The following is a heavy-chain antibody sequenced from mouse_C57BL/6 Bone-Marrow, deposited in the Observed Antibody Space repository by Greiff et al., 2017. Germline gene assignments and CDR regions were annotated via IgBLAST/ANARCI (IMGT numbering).Heavy chain of an antibody. J-gene: IGHJ3*01. V-gene: IGHV2-2*01. Sequence: VQLKESGPGLVQPSQSLSITCTVSGFSLTSYGVHWVRQSPGKGLEWLGVIWSGGSTDYNAAFISRLSISKDNSKSQVFFKMNSLQADDTAIYYCARRYYGYFSWFAYWGQGTLVTVSA. CDR3: ARRYYGYFSWFAY. CDR2: IWSGGST. CDR1: GFSLTSYG. D-gene: IGHD2-3*01.